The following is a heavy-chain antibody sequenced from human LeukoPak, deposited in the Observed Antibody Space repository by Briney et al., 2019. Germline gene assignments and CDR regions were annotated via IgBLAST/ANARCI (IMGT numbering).Heavy chain of an antibody. CDR2: IRRRAYGGAA. J-gene: IGHJ4*02. CDR3: SRNGLVDFDY. Sequence: GGSLRLSCTTSGFAFDDFAMSWVRQPAGKGLAWVGFIRRRAYGGAAEYAASVKGRFIISRDDSKGIAYLQMNSLKTEDTAVYYCSRNGLVDFDYWGQGSRVIVSP. V-gene: IGHV3-49*04. CDR1: GFAFDDFA.